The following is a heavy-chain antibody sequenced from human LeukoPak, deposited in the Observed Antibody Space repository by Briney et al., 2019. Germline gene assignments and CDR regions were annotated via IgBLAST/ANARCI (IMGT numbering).Heavy chain of an antibody. V-gene: IGHV4-39*01. D-gene: IGHD5-18*01. J-gene: IGHJ4*02. CDR2: IYYSGST. Sequence: SETLSLTCTVSGGSISSSSHYWGWIRQPPGKGLERIGSIYYSGSTYYNPSLKSRVTISVDTSKNQFSLKLSSVTAADTAVYYCARSANQIQLWSPFDYWGQGTLVTVSS. CDR1: GGSISSSSHY. CDR3: ARSANQIQLWSPFDY.